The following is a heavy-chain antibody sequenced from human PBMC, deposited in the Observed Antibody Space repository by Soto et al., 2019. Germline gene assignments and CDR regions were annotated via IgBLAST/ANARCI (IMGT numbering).Heavy chain of an antibody. V-gene: IGHV1-18*01. J-gene: IGHJ2*01. CDR3: ARDDCKGGRCDGGHYLDL. CDR2: ISPKFGRT. D-gene: IGHD3-16*01. CDR1: DYIFLSYG. Sequence: QVQLVQSGPEVKKAGASVKVSCTAPTDYIFLSYGFDWVRQAPGQGLEWMGWISPKFGRTNYARTLQDRFTTTTDVSTKTVSMELRDLRSDDTAVYYCARDDCKGGRCDGGHYLDLWGRGTPISVSS.